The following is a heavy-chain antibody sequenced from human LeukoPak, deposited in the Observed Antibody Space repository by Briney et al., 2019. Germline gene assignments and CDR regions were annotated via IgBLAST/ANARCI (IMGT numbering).Heavy chain of an antibody. CDR2: ISGSGT. CDR3: AKGYYDSSGYYPNVASDY. J-gene: IGHJ4*02. Sequence: GGSLRLSCAASGFSFSSYVMTWVRQAPGKGLEWVSGISGSGTHYADSVKGRFTISRDNSKNMLYLQMNSLRAEETAVYYCAKGYYDSSGYYPNVASDYWGQGTLVTVSS. CDR1: GFSFSSYV. D-gene: IGHD3-22*01. V-gene: IGHV3-23*01.